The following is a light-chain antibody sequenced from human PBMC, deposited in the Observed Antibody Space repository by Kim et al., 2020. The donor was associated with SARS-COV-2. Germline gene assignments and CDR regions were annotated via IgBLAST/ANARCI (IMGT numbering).Light chain of an antibody. CDR2: GAS. CDR3: QQYGNLIT. Sequence: VLTQSPGTLSLSPGERATLSCRASQSVSSSYLAWYQQKPGQAPRLLIYGASSRVTGIPDRFSGSGSGTDFTLTISRLEPEDSAVYYCQQYGNLITFGQGTRLEIK. J-gene: IGKJ5*01. V-gene: IGKV3-20*01. CDR1: QSVSSSY.